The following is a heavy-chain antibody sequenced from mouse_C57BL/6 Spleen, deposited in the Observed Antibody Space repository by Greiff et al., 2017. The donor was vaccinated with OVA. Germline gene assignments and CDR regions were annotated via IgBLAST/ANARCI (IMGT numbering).Heavy chain of an antibody. Sequence: ESGPGLVKPSQSLSLTCSVTGYSITSGYYWNWIRQFPGNKLEWMGYISYDGSNNYNPSLKNRISITRDTSKNQCFLKLNSVTTEDTATYYCARYGSSPFDYWGQGTTLTVSS. CDR2: ISYDGSN. V-gene: IGHV3-6*01. D-gene: IGHD1-1*01. CDR3: ARYGSSPFDY. CDR1: GYSITSGYY. J-gene: IGHJ2*01.